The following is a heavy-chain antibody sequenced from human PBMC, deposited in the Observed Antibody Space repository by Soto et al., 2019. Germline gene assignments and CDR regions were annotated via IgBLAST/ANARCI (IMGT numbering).Heavy chain of an antibody. J-gene: IGHJ4*02. V-gene: IGHV1-69*02. CDR2: IIPILGIA. CDR3: ARVPYDGITGTTTGPFDY. D-gene: IGHD1-7*01. Sequence: SVKVSCTASGGTFSSYTISWVRQAPGQGLEWMGRIIPILGIANYAQKFQGRVTITADKSTSTAYMELSSLRSEDTAVYYCARVPYDGITGTTTGPFDYWGQGTLVTVSS. CDR1: GGTFSSYT.